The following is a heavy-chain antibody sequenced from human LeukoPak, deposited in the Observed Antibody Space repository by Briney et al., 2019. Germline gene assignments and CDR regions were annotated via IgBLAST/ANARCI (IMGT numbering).Heavy chain of an antibody. CDR2: LSGSGGST. D-gene: IGHD2-2*01. V-gene: IGHV3-23*01. J-gene: IGHJ4*02. CDR1: GFTVSSNY. Sequence: GGSLRLSCAASGFTVSSNYMSWVRQAPGKGLEWVSGLSGSGGSTYYADSVKGRFTISRDNSKNTLYLQMNSLRAEDTAVYYCAKDLVGCTGTTCYLAFDYWGQGTLVTVSS. CDR3: AKDLVGCTGTTCYLAFDY.